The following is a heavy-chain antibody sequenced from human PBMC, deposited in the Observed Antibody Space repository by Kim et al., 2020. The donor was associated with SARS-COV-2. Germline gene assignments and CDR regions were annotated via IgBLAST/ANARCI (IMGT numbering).Heavy chain of an antibody. J-gene: IGHJ2*01. Sequence: GGSLRLSCAASGFIFSDRFMSWIRQPPGKGLEWLGYISPTGTTTFYADSVKGRFTISRDNARNSLSLQMNSLRADTTAFYYCVGGGIGLADHCGRCTLVT. CDR1: GFIFSDRF. D-gene: IGHD6-13*01. CDR3: VGGGIGLADH. CDR2: ISPTGTTT. V-gene: IGHV3-11*01.